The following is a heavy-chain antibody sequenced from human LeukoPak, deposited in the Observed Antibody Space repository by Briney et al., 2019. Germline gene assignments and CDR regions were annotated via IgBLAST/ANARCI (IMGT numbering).Heavy chain of an antibody. V-gene: IGHV4-59*11. CDR2: IYYSGST. Sequence: SETLSLTCTVSGGSISSHYWSWIRQPPGKGLEWIGYIYYSGSTNYNPSLESRVTISVDTSKNQFSLKLSSVTAADTAVYYCARVNSSSKAPYYYYYMDVWGKGTTVTVSS. D-gene: IGHD6-6*01. CDR3: ARVNSSSKAPYYYYYMDV. J-gene: IGHJ6*03. CDR1: GGSISSHY.